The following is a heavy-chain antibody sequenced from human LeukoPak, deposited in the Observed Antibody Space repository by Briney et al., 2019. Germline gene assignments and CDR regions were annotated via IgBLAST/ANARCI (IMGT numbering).Heavy chain of an antibody. J-gene: IGHJ2*01. D-gene: IGHD2-2*01. CDR2: INHSGST. Sequence: SETLSLTCAVYGGSFSGYYWSWIRQPPGKGLEWIGEINHSGSTNYNPSLKSRVTISVDTSKNQFSLKLSSVTAADTAVYYCARRLFVVVPAKMRQGHFDLWGRGTLVTVSS. CDR1: GGSFSGYY. CDR3: ARRLFVVVPAKMRQGHFDL. V-gene: IGHV4-34*01.